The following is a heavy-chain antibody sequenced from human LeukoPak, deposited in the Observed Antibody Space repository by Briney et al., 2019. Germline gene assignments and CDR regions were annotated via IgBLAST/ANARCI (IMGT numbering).Heavy chain of an antibody. J-gene: IGHJ4*02. D-gene: IGHD5-18*01. CDR3: AKTGYSGSAYGTWYFDY. CDR1: GFTFSSNG. Sequence: PGGSLRLSCATSGFTFSSNGLHWVRQAPGKGREWVAFIRYDGSNEYYADSVKGRFTISRDNSKNTLYLQMNSLRTEDTAVYYCAKTGYSGSAYGTWYFDYWGQGTLVTVSS. CDR2: IRYDGSNE. V-gene: IGHV3-30*02.